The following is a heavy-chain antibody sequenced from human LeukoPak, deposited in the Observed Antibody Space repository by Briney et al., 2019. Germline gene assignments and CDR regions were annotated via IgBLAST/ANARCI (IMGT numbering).Heavy chain of an antibody. CDR3: AKDREGYSSGIFDY. Sequence: GGSLRLSCAASGFTFSSYWMSWVRQAPGKGLEWVANIKQDGSEKYYVDSVKGRFTISRDNAKNTLYLQMNSLRAEDTAVYYCAKDREGYSSGIFDYWGQGTLVTVSS. V-gene: IGHV3-7*03. CDR2: IKQDGSEK. D-gene: IGHD6-19*01. CDR1: GFTFSSYW. J-gene: IGHJ4*02.